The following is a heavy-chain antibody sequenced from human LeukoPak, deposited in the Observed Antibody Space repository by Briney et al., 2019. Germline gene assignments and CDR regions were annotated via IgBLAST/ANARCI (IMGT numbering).Heavy chain of an antibody. J-gene: IGHJ4*02. CDR3: AREWRDVVVVAAPDGCDY. Sequence: PGGSLRLSCAASGFTFSSYAMSWVRQAPGKGLEWVSAISGSGGSTYCADSVKGRFTISRDNSKNTLYLQMNSLRGEDTAVYYCAREWRDVVVVAAPDGCDYWGQGTLVTVSS. V-gene: IGHV3-23*01. CDR1: GFTFSSYA. CDR2: ISGSGGST. D-gene: IGHD2-15*01.